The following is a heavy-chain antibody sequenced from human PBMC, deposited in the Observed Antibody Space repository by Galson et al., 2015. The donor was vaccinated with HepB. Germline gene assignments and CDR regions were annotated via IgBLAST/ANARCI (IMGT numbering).Heavy chain of an antibody. D-gene: IGHD3-10*01. V-gene: IGHV3-7*03. CDR1: GFTFSSYW. Sequence: SLRLSCAASGFTFSSYWMSWVRQAPGKGLEWVANIKQDGSEKYYVDSVKGRFTISRDNAKNSLYLQMNSLRAEDTAVYYCANIAHYYGSGSYSPDVPHYFDYWGQGTLVTVSS. CDR2: IKQDGSEK. J-gene: IGHJ4*02. CDR3: ANIAHYYGSGSYSPDVPHYFDY.